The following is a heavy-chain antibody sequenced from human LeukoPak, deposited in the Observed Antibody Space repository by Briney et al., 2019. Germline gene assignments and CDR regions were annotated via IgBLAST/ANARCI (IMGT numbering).Heavy chain of an antibody. Sequence: GGSLRLSCAASGFTFADYAMSWVRQAPGKGLEWVSGINWNGGSTGYADSVKGRFTISRDNAKNSLYLQMNSLRAENTALYYCARAPITSPFYFDYWGQGTLVTVSS. CDR2: INWNGGST. J-gene: IGHJ4*02. D-gene: IGHD2-2*01. CDR1: GFTFADYA. CDR3: ARAPITSPFYFDY. V-gene: IGHV3-20*04.